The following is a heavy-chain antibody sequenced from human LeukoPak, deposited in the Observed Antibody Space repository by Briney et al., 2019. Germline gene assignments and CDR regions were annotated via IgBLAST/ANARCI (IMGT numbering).Heavy chain of an antibody. CDR3: AREFGQPNDAFDI. CDR2: TNPSGGST. Sequence: ASVKVSCKASEYTFTSYYMHWVRKAPGQGLEWMGITNPSGGSTSYAQKFQGRVTMTRDTSTSTVYMELSSLRSEDTAVYYCAREFGQPNDAFDIWGQGTMVTVSS. V-gene: IGHV1-46*01. CDR1: EYTFTSYY. D-gene: IGHD3-10*01. J-gene: IGHJ3*02.